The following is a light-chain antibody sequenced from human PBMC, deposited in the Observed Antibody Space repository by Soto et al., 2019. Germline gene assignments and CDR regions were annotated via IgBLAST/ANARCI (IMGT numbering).Light chain of an antibody. Sequence: QSALTQPASLSGSPGQSVTISCSGTTSDFVNYNYVSWYQHHPGKAPQLILFEVSNRPSGVSSRFSGSKSGNTASLIISGLQAEDEAYYYCSSYTFSTDVVFGGGTQLTVL. CDR1: TSDFVNYNY. V-gene: IGLV2-14*01. CDR3: SSYTFSTDVV. CDR2: EVS. J-gene: IGLJ2*01.